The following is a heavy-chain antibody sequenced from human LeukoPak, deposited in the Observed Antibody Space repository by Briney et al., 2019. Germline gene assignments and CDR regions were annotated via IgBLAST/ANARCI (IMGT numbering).Heavy chain of an antibody. D-gene: IGHD3-10*01. CDR2: IIPILGIA. V-gene: IGHV1-69*04. J-gene: IGHJ4*02. CDR1: GGTFSSYA. Sequence: SVKVSCKASGGTFSSYAISWVRQDPGQGLEWMGRIIPILGIANYAQKFQGRVTITADKSTGTAYMELSSLRSEDTAVYYCASGGGSGSYHGPNFDYWGQGTLVTVSS. CDR3: ASGGGSGSYHGPNFDY.